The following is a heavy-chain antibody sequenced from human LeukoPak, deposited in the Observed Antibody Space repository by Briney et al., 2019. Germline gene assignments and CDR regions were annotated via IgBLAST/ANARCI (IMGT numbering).Heavy chain of an antibody. Sequence: SETLSLTCTVSGGSISSSSYYWGWIRQPPGKGLEWIGSIYYSGSTYYNPSLKSRVTISVDTTKNQFSLKLSSVTAVDTAVYYCARDTGPPRYYYDSSGLVFDYWGQGTLVTVSP. V-gene: IGHV4-39*07. CDR3: ARDTGPPRYYYDSSGLVFDY. CDR2: IYYSGST. D-gene: IGHD3-22*01. J-gene: IGHJ4*02. CDR1: GGSISSSSYY.